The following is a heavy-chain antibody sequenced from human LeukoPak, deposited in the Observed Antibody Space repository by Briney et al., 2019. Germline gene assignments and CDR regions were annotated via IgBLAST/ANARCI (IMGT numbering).Heavy chain of an antibody. CDR2: ISSSGSTK. CDR3: PRGSEWDLLGSCDR. V-gene: IGHV3-48*04. Sequence: GGSLRLSCEGSGFTFSNYWMGWVRQAPGKGLEWVAYISSSGSTKYYADSVRGRFTISRDNAKNSLYLQMNSLRAEDTAVYYCPRGSEWDLLGSCDRWGQGTLVTVSS. J-gene: IGHJ5*02. CDR1: GFTFSNYW. D-gene: IGHD1-26*01.